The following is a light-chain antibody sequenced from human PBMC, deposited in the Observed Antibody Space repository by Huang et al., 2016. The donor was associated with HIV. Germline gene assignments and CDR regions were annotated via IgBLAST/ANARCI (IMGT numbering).Light chain of an antibody. J-gene: IGKJ4*01. CDR2: DAS. CDR1: QSVSSY. CDR3: QQRSNWRGLT. Sequence: DIVLTQSPATLSLSPGERATLSGRASQSVSSYLAWYQQKPGQAPRLLIYDASNRATGSPARFSGSGSGTDFTLTISSLEPEDFAVYYCQQRSNWRGLTFGGGTKVGIK. V-gene: IGKV3-11*01.